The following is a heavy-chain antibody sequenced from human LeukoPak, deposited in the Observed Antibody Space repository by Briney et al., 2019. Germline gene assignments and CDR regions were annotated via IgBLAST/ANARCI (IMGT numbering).Heavy chain of an antibody. CDR3: ARDVDVAMYDY. CDR1: GFTFSKYW. Sequence: GGSPRLSCAASGFTFSKYWLSWVRQAPGKGLEWVANIKKDGSEEYYVDSVKGRFTISRDNAKNSLYLQMNSLRAEDAAVYYCARDVDVAMYDYWGQGTLVTVSS. D-gene: IGHD5-18*01. CDR2: IKKDGSEE. V-gene: IGHV3-7*01. J-gene: IGHJ4*02.